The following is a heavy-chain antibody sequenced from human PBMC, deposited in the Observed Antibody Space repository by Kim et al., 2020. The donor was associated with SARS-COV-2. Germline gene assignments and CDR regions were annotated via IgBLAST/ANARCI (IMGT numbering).Heavy chain of an antibody. V-gene: IGHV3-11*01. J-gene: IGHJ4*01. CDR3: ARRMASGMYFFDY. D-gene: IGHD1-1*01. CDR2: ISGSGSTT. Sequence: GGSLILSCAASGFTFSDYDMSWIRQAPGEGLEWVSYISGSGSTTYYADSVKGRFTIYRDNADNSLHLVMNDLRGEDTAVYYCARRMASGMYFFDYWG. CDR1: GFTFSDYD.